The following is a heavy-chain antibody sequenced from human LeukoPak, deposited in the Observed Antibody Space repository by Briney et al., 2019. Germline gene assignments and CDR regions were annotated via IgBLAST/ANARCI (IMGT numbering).Heavy chain of an antibody. CDR2: TYNSGGT. CDR3: ARRVARAGQFDP. D-gene: IGHD5-12*01. Sequence: SETLSFTCSVSGGSISSYYWSWIRQPAGKGLEWIGRTYNSGGTNYNPSLKSRVTMSVDTSKNQFSLKLSSVTAADTAVYYCARRVARAGQFDPWGQGTLVTVSS. V-gene: IGHV4-4*07. CDR1: GGSISSYY. J-gene: IGHJ5*02.